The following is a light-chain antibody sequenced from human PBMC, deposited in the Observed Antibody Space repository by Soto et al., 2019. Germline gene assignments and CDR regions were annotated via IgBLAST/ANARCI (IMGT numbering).Light chain of an antibody. CDR1: SSNIGNNH. J-gene: IGLJ2*01. CDR2: DNN. V-gene: IGLV1-51*01. Sequence: QAVVTQPPSVSAAPGQKVTISCSGSSSNIGNNHVYWYQQFPGTAPKLLIYDNNNRPSEIPDRFSGSKSGTSATLGITGLQTGDEADYYCGAWDTSLSRVVFGEGTKLTVL. CDR3: GAWDTSLSRVV.